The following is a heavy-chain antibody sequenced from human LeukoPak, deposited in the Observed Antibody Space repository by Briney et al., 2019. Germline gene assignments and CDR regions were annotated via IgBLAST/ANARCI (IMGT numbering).Heavy chain of an antibody. CDR1: GGSISSYY. J-gene: IGHJ2*01. Sequence: PSETLSLTCTFSGGSISSYYWSWIRQPPGKGLEWIGYIYYSGSTNYNPSLKSRVTISVDTSKNQFSLKLSSVTAADTAVYYCARRRYDFWSVTSLWYFDLWGRGTLVTVSS. CDR2: IYYSGST. D-gene: IGHD3-3*01. V-gene: IGHV4-59*08. CDR3: ARRRYDFWSVTSLWYFDL.